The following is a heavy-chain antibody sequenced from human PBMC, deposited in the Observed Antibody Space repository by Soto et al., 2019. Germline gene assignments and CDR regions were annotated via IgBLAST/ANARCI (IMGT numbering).Heavy chain of an antibody. CDR2: ISYDGSNT. CDR1: GFTFSSYG. Sequence: TGGSLRLSCASSGFTFSSYGMPWVRQTQGRGLEWVAVISYDGSNTYYTDSVKGRFTISRDNSKNTLYLQMNSLRPEDPAIYYCAKLRSSSWTQYAFDIWGHGTMVTVSS. V-gene: IGHV3-30*18. D-gene: IGHD6-13*01. CDR3: AKLRSSSWTQYAFDI. J-gene: IGHJ3*02.